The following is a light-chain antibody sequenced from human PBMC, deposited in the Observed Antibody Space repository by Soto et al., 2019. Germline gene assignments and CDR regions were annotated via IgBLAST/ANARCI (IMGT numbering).Light chain of an antibody. CDR3: QQYNSYSYT. CDR2: DAS. V-gene: IGKV1-5*01. CDR1: QSISSW. Sequence: DIQMTQSPSTLSASVGDRVTITCRASQSISSWLAWYQQKPGKAPKLLIYDASSLESGVPSRFSGSGSGTEFTLTISSLQPDDFATYYCQQYNSYSYTFGQGTQLEIQ. J-gene: IGKJ2*01.